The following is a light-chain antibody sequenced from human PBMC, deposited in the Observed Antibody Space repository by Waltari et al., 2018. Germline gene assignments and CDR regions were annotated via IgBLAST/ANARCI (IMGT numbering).Light chain of an antibody. CDR3: SSYTTSTTQV. V-gene: IGLV2-18*02. J-gene: IGLJ1*01. Sequence: QSALTQPPSVAGSPGQSVTIPCSGTGNDIGSYNRVSWYQQSPGTAPRLMIYEVKSRPSGVPDRFSGSKSGNTASLTISGLQAEDEADYYCSSYTTSTTQVFGTGTKVTVL. CDR1: GNDIGSYNR. CDR2: EVK.